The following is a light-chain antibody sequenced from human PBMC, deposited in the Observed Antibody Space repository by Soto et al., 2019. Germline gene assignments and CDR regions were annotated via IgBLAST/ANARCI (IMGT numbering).Light chain of an antibody. CDR3: QLSSDFRRT. J-gene: IGKJ1*01. V-gene: IGKV3-20*01. CDR2: GAS. CDR1: QSINKAY. Sequence: EIVLTQSPGTLALSPGDRATLSCRASQSINKAYVVWYQVKPGQAPRRLIYGASSRATGIPDRFSGRAFGTEFTLTINRLEPEDFPVYYCQLSSDFRRTFGQGTKVAVK.